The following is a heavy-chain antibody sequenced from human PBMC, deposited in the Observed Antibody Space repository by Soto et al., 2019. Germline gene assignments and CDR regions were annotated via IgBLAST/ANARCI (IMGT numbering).Heavy chain of an antibody. CDR1: GFTFSSYA. V-gene: IGHV3-30-3*01. CDR2: ISYDGSNK. CDR3: ARDMSVAVRANTDAFDI. J-gene: IGHJ3*02. D-gene: IGHD2-2*01. Sequence: QVQLVESGGGVVQPGRSLRLSCAASGFTFSSYAMHWVRQAPGKGLEWVAVISYDGSNKYYADSVKGRFTISRDNSKNTLYLQMNSLRAEDTAVYYCARDMSVAVRANTDAFDIWGQGTMVTVSS.